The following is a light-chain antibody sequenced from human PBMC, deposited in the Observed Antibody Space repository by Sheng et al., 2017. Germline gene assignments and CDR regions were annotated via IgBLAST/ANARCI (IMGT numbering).Light chain of an antibody. CDR2: ASS. CDR1: QTIHNY. V-gene: IGKV1-39*01. J-gene: IGKJ1*01. CDR3: QQSYSIPST. Sequence: DIQVTQSPSSLSASVGDRVTITCRASQTIHNYLNWYQQQPGKAPQLLIYASSSLHSGVPSRFSGTGSGTDFTLTISSLQPEDFATYYCQQSYSIPSTFGQGTKLEIK.